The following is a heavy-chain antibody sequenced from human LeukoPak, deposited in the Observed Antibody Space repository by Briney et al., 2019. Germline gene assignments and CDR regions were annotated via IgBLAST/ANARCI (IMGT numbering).Heavy chain of an antibody. V-gene: IGHV4-59*12. CDR1: GSMYNYY. CDR3: ARRGVVVVPAALTDWFDP. J-gene: IGHJ5*02. D-gene: IGHD2-2*01. Sequence: SETLSLTCTVSGSMYNYYWSWIRQPPGKGLEWIRYIHYNGITNYNPSLKSRVTISLDKSRNQFSLNLSSVTAADTAVYYCARRGVVVVPAALTDWFDPWGQGTLVTVSS. CDR2: IHYNGIT.